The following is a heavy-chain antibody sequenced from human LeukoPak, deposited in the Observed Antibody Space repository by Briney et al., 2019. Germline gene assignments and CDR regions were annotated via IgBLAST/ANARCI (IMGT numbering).Heavy chain of an antibody. J-gene: IGHJ4*02. D-gene: IGHD3-10*01. V-gene: IGHV4-31*03. Sequence: PSETLSLTCTVSGGSISSGGYYWSWIRQHPGKGLEWIGYIYYSGSTYYNPSLKSRVTISVDTSKNQFSLKLSSVTAADTAVYYCARGRLLVRGVWNFWGQGTLVTVSS. CDR1: GGSISSGGYY. CDR3: ARGRLLVRGVWNF. CDR2: IYYSGST.